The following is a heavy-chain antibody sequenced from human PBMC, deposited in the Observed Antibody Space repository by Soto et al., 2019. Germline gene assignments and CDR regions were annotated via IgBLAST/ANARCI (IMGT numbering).Heavy chain of an antibody. J-gene: IGHJ5*02. CDR3: AKGSERGYDFWSGYDNWFDP. V-gene: IGHV3-23*01. CDR2: ISGSGGST. D-gene: IGHD3-3*01. Sequence: GGSLRLSCAASGFTFSSYAMSWVRQAPGKGLEWVSAISGSGGSTYYADSVKGRFTISRDNSKNTLYLQMNSLRAEDTAVYYCAKGSERGYDFWSGYDNWFDPWGQGTLVTVSS. CDR1: GFTFSSYA.